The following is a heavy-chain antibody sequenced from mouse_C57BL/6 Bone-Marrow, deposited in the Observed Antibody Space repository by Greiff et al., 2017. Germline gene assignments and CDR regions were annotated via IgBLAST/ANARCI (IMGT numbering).Heavy chain of an antibody. V-gene: IGHV1-26*01. J-gene: IGHJ3*01. CDR3: ARDGYSAWFAY. CDR2: INPNNGGT. D-gene: IGHD2-3*01. CDR1: GYTFTDYY. Sequence: VQLQQSGPELVKPGASVKISCKASGYTFTDYYMNWVKQSHGKSLEWIGDINPNNGGTSYNQKFKGKDTLTVDKSSSTAYMELRSLTSEDSAVYYCARDGYSAWFAYWGQGTLVTVSA.